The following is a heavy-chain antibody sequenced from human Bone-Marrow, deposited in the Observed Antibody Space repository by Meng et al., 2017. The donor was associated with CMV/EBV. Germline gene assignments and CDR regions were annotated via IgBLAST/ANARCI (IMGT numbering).Heavy chain of an antibody. D-gene: IGHD6-13*01. CDR2: IKQDGSEK. V-gene: IGHV3-7*01. Sequence: GESLKISCEASGFTFGDYYMSWVRQAPGKGLEWVANIKQDGSEKYYVDSVKGRFTISRDNAKNSLYLQMNSLRAEDTAVYYCAREAGGIAASPKGGMDVWGQGTTVTVSS. J-gene: IGHJ6*02. CDR1: GFTFGDYY. CDR3: AREAGGIAASPKGGMDV.